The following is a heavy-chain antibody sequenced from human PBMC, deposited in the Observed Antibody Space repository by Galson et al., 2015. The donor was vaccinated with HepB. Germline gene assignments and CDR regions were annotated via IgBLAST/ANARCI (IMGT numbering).Heavy chain of an antibody. CDR2: TYYRSKWFN. D-gene: IGHD3-3*01. J-gene: IGHJ5*02. CDR1: GDSVSTPSVG. Sequence: CAISGDSVSTPSVGWSWIRQSPSRGLEWLGRTYYRSKWFNDYAVSLKSRITISPDTSKNQVSLQLNSVTPEDTAVYFCARDNLRRGLGSFWSGQPHGVNWFDPWGQGTLVIVSS. V-gene: IGHV6-1*01. CDR3: ARDNLRRGLGSFWSGQPHGVNWFDP.